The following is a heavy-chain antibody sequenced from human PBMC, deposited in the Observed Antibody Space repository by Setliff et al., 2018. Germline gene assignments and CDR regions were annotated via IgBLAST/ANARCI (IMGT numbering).Heavy chain of an antibody. V-gene: IGHV4-4*08. D-gene: IGHD5-12*01. Sequence: ASETLSLTCSVSGGSISPYYWIWIRQSPGKELEWIGGISHSANKYYNPSFRTGVTISVDMSKNQFFLNLDSVTAADTALYYCARESRFGYSGYDCAFDYWGQGMLVTVSS. J-gene: IGHJ4*02. CDR1: GGSISPYY. CDR2: ISHSANK. CDR3: ARESRFGYSGYDCAFDY.